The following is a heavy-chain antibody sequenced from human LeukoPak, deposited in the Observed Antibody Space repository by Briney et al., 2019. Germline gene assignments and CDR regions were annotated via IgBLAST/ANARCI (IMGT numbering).Heavy chain of an antibody. D-gene: IGHD3-10*01. CDR3: ARSGTMVRGVPLEILYYYYYGMDV. CDR2: IYYSGST. Sequence: PSETLSLTCTVSGGSISSYYWSWIRQPPGKGLEWIGYIYYSGSTNYNPSLKSRVTISVDTSKNQFSLKLSSVTAADTAVYYCARSGTMVRGVPLEILYYYYYGMDVWGQGTTVTVSS. CDR1: GGSISSYY. J-gene: IGHJ6*02. V-gene: IGHV4-59*01.